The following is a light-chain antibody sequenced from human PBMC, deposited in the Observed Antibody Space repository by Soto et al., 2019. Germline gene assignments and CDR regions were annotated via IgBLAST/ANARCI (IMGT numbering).Light chain of an antibody. Sequence: DIPMTQSPSSLSASVGDSVAITCRASQAISNFLNWYQQTPGKAPKLLTYDASDLETVVPSRFSGTGSGTDFTFTISNVQPEDTATYYCQQYDSLPFTFGPGTKVEIK. CDR3: QQYDSLPFT. CDR2: DAS. V-gene: IGKV1-33*01. CDR1: QAISNF. J-gene: IGKJ3*01.